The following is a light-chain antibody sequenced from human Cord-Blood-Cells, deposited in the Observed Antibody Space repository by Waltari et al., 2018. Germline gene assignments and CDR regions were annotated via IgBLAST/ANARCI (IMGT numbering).Light chain of an antibody. J-gene: IGKJ3*01. CDR3: QQSYSH. CDR2: AAS. Sequence: DIQMTQSSSSLSASVGDRVTITCRASQSISSYLNWYQQKPGKAPKLLIYAASSLQSGVPSRFSGSGSGTDFTLTISSLQPEDFATYYCQQSYSHFGPGTKVDIK. CDR1: QSISSY. V-gene: IGKV1-39*01.